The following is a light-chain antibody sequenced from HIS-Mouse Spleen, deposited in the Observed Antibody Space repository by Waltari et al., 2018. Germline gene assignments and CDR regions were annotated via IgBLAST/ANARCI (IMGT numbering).Light chain of an antibody. Sequence: DIQLTQSPSFLSASVGARVTITCRASQGISSYLAWYQQKPGKAPKLLFYAASTLQSGVPSRFSGSGSGTEFTLTISSLQPEDFATYYCQQLNSYPPTFGQGTKVEIK. CDR2: AAS. J-gene: IGKJ1*01. CDR1: QGISSY. CDR3: QQLNSYPPT. V-gene: IGKV1-9*01.